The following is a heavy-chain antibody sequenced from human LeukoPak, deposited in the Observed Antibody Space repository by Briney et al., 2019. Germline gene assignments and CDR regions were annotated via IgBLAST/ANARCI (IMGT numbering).Heavy chain of an antibody. J-gene: IGHJ4*02. V-gene: IGHV4-59*01. CDR2: IYYSGST. Sequence: SETLSLTCTVSGGSISSYYWSWIRQPPGKGLEWIGYIYYSGSTYYNPSLKSRVTISVDTSKNQFSLKLSSVTAADTAVYYCARGMYSSSWYVDPPYYFDYWGQGTLVTVSS. D-gene: IGHD6-13*01. CDR3: ARGMYSSSWYVDPPYYFDY. CDR1: GGSISSYY.